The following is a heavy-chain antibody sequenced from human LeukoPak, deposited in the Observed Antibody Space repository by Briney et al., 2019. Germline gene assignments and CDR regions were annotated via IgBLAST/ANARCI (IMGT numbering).Heavy chain of an antibody. CDR2: IRYGGSNK. CDR1: GFTFSSYG. Sequence: GGSLRLSCAASGFTFSSYGMHWVRQAPGKGLEWVAFIRYGGSNKYYADSVKGRFTISRDNAKNSLYLQMNSLRAEDTAVYYCANIYGDYPCDYWGQGTLVTVSS. V-gene: IGHV3-30*02. D-gene: IGHD4-17*01. CDR3: ANIYGDYPCDY. J-gene: IGHJ4*02.